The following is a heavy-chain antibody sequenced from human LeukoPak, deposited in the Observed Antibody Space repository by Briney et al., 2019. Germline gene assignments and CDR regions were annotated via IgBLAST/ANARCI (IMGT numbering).Heavy chain of an antibody. D-gene: IGHD6-19*01. Sequence: ASVKVSCKASGYTFTGYYMHWVRQAPGQGLEWMGWINPNSGGTNYSQKFQGRVTMTRDTSISTAYMELSRLRSDDTAVYYCARGRGRVAGTVKINDAFDIWGQGTMVTVSS. CDR3: ARGRGRVAGTVKINDAFDI. CDR1: GYTFTGYY. CDR2: INPNSGGT. V-gene: IGHV1-2*02. J-gene: IGHJ3*02.